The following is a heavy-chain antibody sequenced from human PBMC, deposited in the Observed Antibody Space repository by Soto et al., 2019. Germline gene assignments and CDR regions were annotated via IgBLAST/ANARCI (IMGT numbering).Heavy chain of an antibody. CDR3: ALIKDCSRTDCYLGSFDP. V-gene: IGHV2-26*01. Sequence: SGPTLVNPTQTLKLSCDFSGFSLSTSGMCVTWVRQPPGKALEWLAHIFSNDDKSYSTSLRSRLTISKDTSRSQVVLTMTNMDPMDSATYYCALIKDCSRTDCYLGSFDPWGQGTLVTVSS. CDR2: IFSNDDK. D-gene: IGHD2-2*01. CDR1: GFSLSTSGMC. J-gene: IGHJ5*02.